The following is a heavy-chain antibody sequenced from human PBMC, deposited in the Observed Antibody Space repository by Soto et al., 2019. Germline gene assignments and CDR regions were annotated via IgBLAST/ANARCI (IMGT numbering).Heavy chain of an antibody. J-gene: IGHJ6*02. Sequence: SETLSLTCTVSGGSISSYYWSWIRQPAGKGLEWIGRIYTSGSTNYNPSLKSRVTMSVDTSKNQFSLKLSSVTAADTAVYYCATISSSGHPDYYYGLDVWGQGTTVTVSS. CDR3: ATISSSGHPDYYYGLDV. CDR2: IYTSGST. D-gene: IGHD5-18*01. V-gene: IGHV4-4*07. CDR1: GGSISSYY.